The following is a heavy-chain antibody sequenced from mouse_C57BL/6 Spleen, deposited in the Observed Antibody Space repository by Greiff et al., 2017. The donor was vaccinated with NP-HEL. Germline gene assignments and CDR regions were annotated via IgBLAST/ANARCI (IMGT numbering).Heavy chain of an antibody. D-gene: IGHD3-2*02. CDR2: ISSGGSYT. CDR3: ARPKSKDSSGPYYFDY. Sequence: EVMLVESGGDLVKPGGSLKLSCAASGFTFSSYGMSWVRQTPDKRLEWVATISSGGSYTYYPDSVKGRFTISRDNAKNTLYLQMSSLKSEDTAMYYCARPKSKDSSGPYYFDYWGKGTTLTVSS. CDR1: GFTFSSYG. V-gene: IGHV5-6*01. J-gene: IGHJ2*01.